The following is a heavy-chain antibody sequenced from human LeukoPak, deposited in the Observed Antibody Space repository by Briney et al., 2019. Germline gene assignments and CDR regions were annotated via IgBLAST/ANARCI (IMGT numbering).Heavy chain of an antibody. Sequence: SVKVSCKASGGTFTKYVISWVREASGQGLEWMGRFIPVHDTANYAHNFQGRVIHTADNSTSTAYMELTSLRSEDTAVYYCAMLGVIPDWGQGTLITVSS. CDR1: GGTFTKYV. D-gene: IGHD2-21*01. CDR2: FIPVHDTA. J-gene: IGHJ1*01. CDR3: AMLGVIPD. V-gene: IGHV1-69*10.